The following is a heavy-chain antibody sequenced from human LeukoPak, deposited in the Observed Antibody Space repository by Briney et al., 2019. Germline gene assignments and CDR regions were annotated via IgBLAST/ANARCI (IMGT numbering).Heavy chain of an antibody. D-gene: IGHD6-6*01. CDR3: ARSIAAPRESDY. CDR1: GFTFSDYY. CDR2: ISSSGSTI. J-gene: IGHJ4*02. Sequence: GGSLRLSRAASGFTFSDYYMSWIRQAPGKGLEWVSYISSSGSTIYYADSVKGRFTISRDNAKNSLYLQMNSLRAEDTAVYYCARSIAAPRESDYWGQGTLVTVSS. V-gene: IGHV3-11*04.